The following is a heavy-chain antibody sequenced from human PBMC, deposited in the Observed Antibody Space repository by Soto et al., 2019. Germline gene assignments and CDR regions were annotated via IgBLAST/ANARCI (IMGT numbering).Heavy chain of an antibody. CDR2: VYPSDSDV. V-gene: IGHV5-51*01. D-gene: IGHD3-9*01. J-gene: IGHJ4*02. Sequence: PGESLKISCQGSGYRLTSSWIGWVRQMPGKGLEWLGNVYPSDSDVRYSPSFEGRVTISADNSINTAYLHLLNLKASDTAIYYCARAWGGYFDFEYRSPHYFDYWGQGTLVTVSS. CDR1: GYRLTSSW. CDR3: ARAWGGYFDFEYRSPHYFDY.